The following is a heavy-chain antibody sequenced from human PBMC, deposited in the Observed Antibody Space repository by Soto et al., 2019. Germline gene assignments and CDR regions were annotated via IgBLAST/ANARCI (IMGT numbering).Heavy chain of an antibody. V-gene: IGHV6-1*01. CDR3: ARGEQYSGRIFDY. CDR1: GYRVSSKSAA. CDR2: TYYRSKWYY. Sequence: QTLSLTCAIAGYRVSSKSAALNLIRHAPSRGLEWLGRTYYRSKWYYEYAVSVRGRITINPDTSKNQYSLQLNSVTPEDTAVYFCARGEQYSGRIFDYWGQGTLVTVSS. D-gene: IGHD1-26*01. J-gene: IGHJ4*01.